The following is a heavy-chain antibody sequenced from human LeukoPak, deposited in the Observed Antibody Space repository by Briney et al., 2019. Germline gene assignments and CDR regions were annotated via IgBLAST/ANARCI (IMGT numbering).Heavy chain of an antibody. V-gene: IGHV4-39*01. CDR2: MYYSGST. CDR3: ARQYYDSTGYYYFDY. J-gene: IGHJ4*02. D-gene: IGHD3-22*01. CDR1: GDSITGSSYY. Sequence: SETLSLTCTVSGDSITGSSYYWGRIRQPPGKGLEWIGSMYYSGSTYSNPSLKSRVTISADTSKNQFSLKLKSVTAADTAVYYCARQYYDSTGYYYFDYWGQGTLVTVSS.